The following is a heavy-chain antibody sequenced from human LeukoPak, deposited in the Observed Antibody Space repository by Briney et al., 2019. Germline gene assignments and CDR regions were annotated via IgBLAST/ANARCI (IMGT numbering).Heavy chain of an antibody. CDR1: GYTFTGYY. D-gene: IGHD5-12*01. CDR2: INPNSGGT. Sequence: GASVKVSCKASGYTFTGYYMHWVRQAPGQGLEWMGWINPNSGGTNYAQKFQGWVTMTRDTSISTAYMELSRLRSDDTAVYYCARPRGVATIIGDAFDIWGQGTMVTVSS. V-gene: IGHV1-2*04. J-gene: IGHJ3*02. CDR3: ARPRGVATIIGDAFDI.